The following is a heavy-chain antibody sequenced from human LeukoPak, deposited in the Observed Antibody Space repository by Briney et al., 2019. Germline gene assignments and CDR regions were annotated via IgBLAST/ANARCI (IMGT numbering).Heavy chain of an antibody. V-gene: IGHV4-30-4*01. CDR1: GGSICSGDYY. Sequence: SETLSLTCTVSGGSICSGDYYWSWIRQPPGKGLEWIGYIYYSGSTYYNPPLKSRVTISVDTSKNQFSLKLSSVTAADTAVYYCARGEYYYDSSAPEDYWGQGTPVTVSS. D-gene: IGHD3-22*01. CDR2: IYYSGST. CDR3: ARGEYYYDSSAPEDY. J-gene: IGHJ4*02.